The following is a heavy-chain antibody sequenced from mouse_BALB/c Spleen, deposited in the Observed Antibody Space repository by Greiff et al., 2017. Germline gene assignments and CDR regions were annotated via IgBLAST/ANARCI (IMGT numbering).Heavy chain of an antibody. CDR3: ALYGSLALYAMDY. CDR1: GFNIKDTY. V-gene: IGHV14-3*02. D-gene: IGHD1-1*01. J-gene: IGHJ4*01. CDR2: IDPANGNT. Sequence: VQLQQSGAELVKPGASVKLSCTASGFNIKDTYMHWVKQRPEQGLEWIGRIDPANGNTKYDPKVQGKATITADTPSNTAYLQLSSLTSEDTAVYYCALYGSLALYAMDYWGQGTSVTVSS.